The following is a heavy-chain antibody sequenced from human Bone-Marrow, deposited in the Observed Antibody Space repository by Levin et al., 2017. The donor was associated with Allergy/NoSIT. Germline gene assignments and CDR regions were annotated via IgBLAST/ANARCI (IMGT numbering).Heavy chain of an antibody. CDR3: ATGGAATPDH. CDR1: GDSGSGTFY. CDR2: IFSSGGT. V-gene: IGHV4-61*01. D-gene: IGHD1-26*01. Sequence: PSETLSLTCTVSGDSGSGTFYWTWIRQSPGRGLEWLGYIFSSGGTNYNPSLKSRATISLDSSTNRFFLTLTSVIPADTAVYYCATGGAATPDHWGQGTLVTVSS. J-gene: IGHJ1*01.